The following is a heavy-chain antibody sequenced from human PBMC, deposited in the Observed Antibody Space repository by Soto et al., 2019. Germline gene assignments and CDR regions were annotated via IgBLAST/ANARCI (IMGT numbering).Heavy chain of an antibody. J-gene: IGHJ5*02. CDR2: IIPIFGTA. V-gene: IGHV1-69*13. D-gene: IGHD1-26*01. Sequence: VKVSCKASGGTFSSYAISWVRQAPGQGLEWMGGIIPIFGTANYAQKFQGRVTITADESTSTAYMELSSLRSEDTAVYYCALRAVGAAKWFDPWDQGTLVTVSS. CDR3: ALRAVGAAKWFDP. CDR1: GGTFSSYA.